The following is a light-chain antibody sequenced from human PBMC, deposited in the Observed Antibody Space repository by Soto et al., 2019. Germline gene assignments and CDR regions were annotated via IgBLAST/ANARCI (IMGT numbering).Light chain of an antibody. CDR2: EVS. CDR3: RSYTSGSTNV. CDR1: SSDVGGYKY. V-gene: IGLV2-14*01. Sequence: QSDLTQTASVSGSPRQSITISCTGTSSDVGGYKYVSWYQQQPGKAPKLIIYEVSNRPSGVSNRFSGSKSGNTASLTISGLQPEDEADYYRRSYTSGSTNVFGTGTKVTVL. J-gene: IGLJ1*01.